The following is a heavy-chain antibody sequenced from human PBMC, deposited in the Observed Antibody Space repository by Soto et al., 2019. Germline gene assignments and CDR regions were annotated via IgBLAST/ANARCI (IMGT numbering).Heavy chain of an antibody. CDR1: GGTFSNYP. CDR3: ARDTREITRVRGVIAYYKYHLDV. Sequence: AVKVSCKASGGTFSNYPISWVRQAPGQGLEWMGGSIPKFGSPNYAQKFQGRVTITADESTSTAYMELSSLRSDDTAVFYCARDTREITRVRGVIAYYKYHLDVWGQGTTVTAS. V-gene: IGHV1-69*13. CDR2: SIPKFGSP. D-gene: IGHD3-10*01. J-gene: IGHJ6*02.